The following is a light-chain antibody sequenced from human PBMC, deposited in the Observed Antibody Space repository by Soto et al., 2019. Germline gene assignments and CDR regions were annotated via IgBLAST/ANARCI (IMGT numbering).Light chain of an antibody. V-gene: IGKV1-39*01. CDR3: QQSYSPPPIT. J-gene: IGKJ5*01. CDR2: AAS. CDR1: KTISNY. Sequence: DIQMTQSPSSLSASVGDRVTITCRASKTISNYLNWYQKKPGKAPQLLIYAASTLQRGVPSRFIGSGSGKDFTLTIGSLQPEDSATYYCQQSYSPPPITFGQGTRLEIK.